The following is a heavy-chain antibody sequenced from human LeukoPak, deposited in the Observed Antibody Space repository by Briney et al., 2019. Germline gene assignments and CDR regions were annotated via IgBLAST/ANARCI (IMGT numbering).Heavy chain of an antibody. CDR3: ARGDYYGSGTYYKKTVDY. CDR2: ISAYNGNT. V-gene: IGHV1-18*01. D-gene: IGHD3-10*01. J-gene: IGHJ4*02. Sequence: ASVKVSCTASGYTFTSYGINWVRQAPGQGLEWMGWISAYNGNTNYAQKLQGRVTMTTDTSTSTAYMELRSLRSDDTAVYYCARGDYYGSGTYYKKTVDYWGQGTLVTVSS. CDR1: GYTFTSYG.